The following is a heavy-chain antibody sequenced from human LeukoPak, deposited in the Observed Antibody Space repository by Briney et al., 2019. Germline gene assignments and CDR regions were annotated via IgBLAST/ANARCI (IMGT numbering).Heavy chain of an antibody. D-gene: IGHD7-27*01. CDR3: AKGVTIYTNSGLGY. CDR2: ISASGGST. CDR1: GFTFSTYA. Sequence: ARSLRLSCAASGFTFSTYAMTWVRQAPGKGLEWVSGISASGGSTYYADSVKGRFTISRDNSKTTLYLQMGSLRAEDTAVYYCAKGVTIYTNSGLGYWGQGTLVTVSS. V-gene: IGHV3-23*01. J-gene: IGHJ4*02.